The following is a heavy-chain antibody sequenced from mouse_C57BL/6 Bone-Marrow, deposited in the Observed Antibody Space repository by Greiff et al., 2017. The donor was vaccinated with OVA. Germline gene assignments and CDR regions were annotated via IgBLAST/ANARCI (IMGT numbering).Heavy chain of an antibody. J-gene: IGHJ1*03. Sequence: DVMLVESGGGLVQPGGSLSLSCAASGFTFTDYYMSWVRQPPGKALEWLGFIRNKANGYTTEYSASVKGRFTISRDNSQSILYLQMNALRAEDSATYYCARGSSYYWYFDVWGTGTTVTVSS. CDR1: GFTFTDYY. CDR2: IRNKANGYTT. V-gene: IGHV7-3*01. CDR3: ARGSSYYWYFDV. D-gene: IGHD1-1*01.